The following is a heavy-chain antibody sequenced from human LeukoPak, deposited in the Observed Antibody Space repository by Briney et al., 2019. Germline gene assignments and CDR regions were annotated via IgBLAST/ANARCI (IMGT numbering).Heavy chain of an antibody. CDR1: GYTFIGYY. CDR3: ARDASPFDY. Sequence: ASVNVSCKSSGYTFIGYYIHWVRQAPGQGLEWMGWINPNSGGTNYAQRFQGRVTMTRDTSISTAYMELSGLRSDDTAVYYCARDASPFDYWGQGTLVTVSS. J-gene: IGHJ4*02. V-gene: IGHV1-2*02. CDR2: INPNSGGT.